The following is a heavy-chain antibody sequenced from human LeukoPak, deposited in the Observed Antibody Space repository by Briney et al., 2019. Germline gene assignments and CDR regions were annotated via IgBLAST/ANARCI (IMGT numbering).Heavy chain of an antibody. J-gene: IGHJ4*02. D-gene: IGHD2-21*02. CDR3: ARGGDWYYFVS. V-gene: IGHV3-23*01. CDR1: GFTFSNYA. Sequence: GGSLRLSCAVSGFTFSNYAVSCAMNWVRQAQGKGRDWVSGISGGGGSTYYADSVKGRFTITRDNSKNTLYLQMNSLRADDTAVYHCARGGDWYYFVSWGQGALVTVSS. CDR2: ISGGGGST.